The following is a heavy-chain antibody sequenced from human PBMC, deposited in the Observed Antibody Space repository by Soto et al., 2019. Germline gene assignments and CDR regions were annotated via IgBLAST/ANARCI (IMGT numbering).Heavy chain of an antibody. CDR3: ARDFDY. J-gene: IGHJ4*02. V-gene: IGHV4-38-2*01. Sequence: SETLSLTCAVSGYSISSGYYWGWIRQPPGKGLEWIGSIYHSGSTYYNPSLKSRVTISVDTSKNQFSLKLSSVTAADTAVYYCARDFDYWGQGTLVTVSS. CDR1: GYSISSGYY. CDR2: IYHSGST.